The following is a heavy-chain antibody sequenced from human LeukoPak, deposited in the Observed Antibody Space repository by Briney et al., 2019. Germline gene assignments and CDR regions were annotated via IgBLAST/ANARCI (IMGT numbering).Heavy chain of an antibody. J-gene: IGHJ4*02. D-gene: IGHD6-19*01. Sequence: GGSLRLSCAASGFTFSNYAIHWVRQAPGKGLEWVAVISHDGSNKYYADSVKGRFTISRDNSKNTLYLQMNSLRAEDTAVYYCMRDRGNPSGWYGGDYWGQGTLVTVSS. CDR3: MRDRGNPSGWYGGDY. CDR2: ISHDGSNK. V-gene: IGHV3-30-3*01. CDR1: GFTFSNYA.